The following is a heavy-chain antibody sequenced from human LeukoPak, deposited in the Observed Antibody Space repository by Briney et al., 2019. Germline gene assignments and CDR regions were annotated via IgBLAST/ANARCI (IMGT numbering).Heavy chain of an antibody. D-gene: IGHD2-21*02. J-gene: IGHJ4*02. Sequence: SETLSLTCTVSGGSISSYYWSWIRQPPGKGLEWIGYIYYSGSTNYNPSLKSRVTISVDTSKNQFSLKLSSVTAADTAVYYCARDASYCGGDCYSGWGQGTLVTVSS. CDR3: ARDASYCGGDCYSG. CDR1: GGSISSYY. V-gene: IGHV4-59*12. CDR2: IYYSGST.